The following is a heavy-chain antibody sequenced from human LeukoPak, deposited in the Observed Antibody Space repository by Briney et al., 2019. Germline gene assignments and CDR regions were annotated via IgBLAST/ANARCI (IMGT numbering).Heavy chain of an antibody. Sequence: SETLSLTCTVSAGSISSGGYYWSWIRQHPGKGLEWFGYIYYSGSTYYNPSLKSRVTISVDTSKNQFSLKLSSVTAADTAVYYCARDFWRRSSYGSYYYYYYRMDVWGQGTTVTVSS. D-gene: IGHD5-18*01. V-gene: IGHV4-31*03. CDR3: ARDFWRRSSYGSYYYYYYRMDV. CDR2: IYYSGST. CDR1: AGSISSGGYY. J-gene: IGHJ6*02.